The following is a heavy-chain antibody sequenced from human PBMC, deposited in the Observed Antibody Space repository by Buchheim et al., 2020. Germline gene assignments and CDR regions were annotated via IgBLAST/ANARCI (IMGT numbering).Heavy chain of an antibody. CDR3: ARLPSMTMEPISSY. CDR2: SSASGGYQ. Sequence: EVQLLESGGGLVKPGGSLKLACAASGLTFSTSGMNWVRQAPGKGLEWVAFSSASGGYQYYADSVKGRFTFTRDNVKNSLYLHMNSLRVDDTAFYYCARLPSMTMEPISSYWGPGTL. CDR1: GLTFSTSG. D-gene: IGHD4/OR15-4a*01. V-gene: IGHV3-21*01. J-gene: IGHJ4*02.